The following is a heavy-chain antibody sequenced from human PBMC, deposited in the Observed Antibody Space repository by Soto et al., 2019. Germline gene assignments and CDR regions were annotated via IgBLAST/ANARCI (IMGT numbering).Heavy chain of an antibody. V-gene: IGHV2-70*04. CDR1: GFSLSTSGMR. Sequence: SGPTLVNPIQTLTLTCTFSGFSLSTSGMRVSWIRQPPGKALEWLARIDWDDDKFYSTTLKTRLTISKDISKNQVVLTMTNMDPVDTATYYCAKTGTDGSWFDPWGLGTLVTV. CDR2: IDWDDDK. CDR3: AKTGTDGSWFDP. J-gene: IGHJ5*02. D-gene: IGHD1-1*01.